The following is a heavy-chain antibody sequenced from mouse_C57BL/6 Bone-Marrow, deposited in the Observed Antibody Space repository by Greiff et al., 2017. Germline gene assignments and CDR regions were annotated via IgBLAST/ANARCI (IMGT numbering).Heavy chain of an antibody. CDR2: INPYNGGT. J-gene: IGHJ2*01. V-gene: IGHV1-19*01. CDR1: GYTFTDYY. D-gene: IGHD2-4*01. Sequence: EVQLQQSGPVLVKPGASVKMSCKASGYTFTDYYMNWVKQSHGKSLEWIGVINPYNGGTSYNQKFKGKATLTVDKSSSTAYMELNSLTSEDSAVYYCARVYDYDGYWGQGTTLTVSS. CDR3: ARVYDYDGY.